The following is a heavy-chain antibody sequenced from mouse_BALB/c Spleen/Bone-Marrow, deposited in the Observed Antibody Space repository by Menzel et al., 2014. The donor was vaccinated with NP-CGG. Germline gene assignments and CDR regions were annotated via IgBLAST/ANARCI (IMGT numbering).Heavy chain of an antibody. Sequence: EVQLQQSGGGLVQPGGSLKVSCAASGFDFSRFWMSWVRQAPGKGLEWIGEINPDSSTINYRPSLKDKFIISRDSAKNTLYLQMSKVRSEDTALYYCARRYGSSYRYWYFDVWGAGTTVTVSS. D-gene: IGHD1-1*01. V-gene: IGHV4-1*02. CDR2: INPDSSTI. CDR3: ARRYGSSYRYWYFDV. J-gene: IGHJ1*01. CDR1: GFDFSRFW.